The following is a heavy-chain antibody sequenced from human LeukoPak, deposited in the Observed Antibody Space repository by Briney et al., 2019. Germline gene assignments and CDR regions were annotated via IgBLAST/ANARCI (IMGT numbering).Heavy chain of an antibody. CDR2: VSTSSTYT. CDR1: GFNFRTFT. J-gene: IGHJ5*02. D-gene: IGHD2-15*01. V-gene: IGHV3-21*06. CDR3: ARGRSGDGGLDP. Sequence: GGSLRLSCAASGFNFRTFTMHWVRQAPGKGLEWVSSVSTSSTYTHYADSVRGRFTVSRDNSKNALFLQVTNLRAEDTAVYYCARGRSGDGGLDPWGPGTLVTVSS.